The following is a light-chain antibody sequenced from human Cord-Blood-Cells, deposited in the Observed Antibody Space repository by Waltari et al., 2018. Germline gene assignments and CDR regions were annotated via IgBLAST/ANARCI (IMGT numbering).Light chain of an antibody. CDR2: AAS. V-gene: IGKV1-39*01. CDR1: QSISSY. Sequence: DIRMTQSPSSLSASVGDRVTITCRASQSISSYLNWYQQKPGKAPKLLIYAASSLQSGVPSRFSGSGSATDFSLTISSLQHEDFATYYCQQSYSTPPLTFGGGTKVEIK. J-gene: IGKJ4*01. CDR3: QQSYSTPPLT.